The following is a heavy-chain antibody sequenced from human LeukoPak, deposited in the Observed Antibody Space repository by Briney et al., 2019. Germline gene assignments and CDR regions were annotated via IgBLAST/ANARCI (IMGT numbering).Heavy chain of an antibody. J-gene: IGHJ5*02. CDR2: IYYSGST. Sequence: SQTLSLTCAVSGGSISSGGYSWSWIRQPPGKGLEWIGYIYYSGSTNYNPSLKSRVTISVDTSKNQFSLKLSSVTAADTAVYYCARDPGNDFWSGYGIDPWGQGTLVTVSS. D-gene: IGHD3-3*01. CDR3: ARDPGNDFWSGYGIDP. CDR1: GGSISSGGYS. V-gene: IGHV4-61*08.